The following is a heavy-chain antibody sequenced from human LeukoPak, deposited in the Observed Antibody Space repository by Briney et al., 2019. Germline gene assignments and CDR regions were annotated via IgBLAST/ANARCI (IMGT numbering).Heavy chain of an antibody. Sequence: PSETLSLTCTVSGESINPYYWNWIRQSAGKGLEWIGHIYKSGTTNFSPSLTSRVTMSLDTSRNQFSLKLRSVTAADTAVYFCARSFLDYMDVWGKGTTATVSS. J-gene: IGHJ6*03. CDR3: ARSFLDYMDV. D-gene: IGHD2/OR15-2a*01. V-gene: IGHV4-4*07. CDR2: IYKSGTT. CDR1: GESINPYY.